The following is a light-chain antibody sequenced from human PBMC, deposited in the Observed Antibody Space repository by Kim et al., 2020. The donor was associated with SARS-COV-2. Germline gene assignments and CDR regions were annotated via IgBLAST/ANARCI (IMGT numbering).Light chain of an antibody. Sequence: QSALTQPASVSGSPGQSITISCTGTSSDVGGYNHVSWYQQHPGKAPKLMIYDVSHRPSGISNRFSGSKSDNTASLTISGLQAEDEADYYCSAYTSGSTWVFGGGTQLTVL. CDR1: SSDVGGYNH. CDR2: DVS. CDR3: SAYTSGSTWV. J-gene: IGLJ3*02. V-gene: IGLV2-14*03.